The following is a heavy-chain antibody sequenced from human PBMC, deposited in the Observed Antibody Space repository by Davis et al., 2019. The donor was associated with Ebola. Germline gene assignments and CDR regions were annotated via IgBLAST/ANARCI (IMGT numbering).Heavy chain of an antibody. V-gene: IGHV4-34*01. D-gene: IGHD6-6*01. Sequence: PSETLSLTCAVYGGSFSGYYWSWIRQPPGKGLEWIGEINHSGSTNYNPSLKSRVTISVDTSKNQFSLKLSSVTAADTAVYYCASPDSSSYYMDVWGKGTTVTVSS. CDR3: ASPDSSSYYMDV. CDR1: GGSFSGYY. CDR2: INHSGST. J-gene: IGHJ6*03.